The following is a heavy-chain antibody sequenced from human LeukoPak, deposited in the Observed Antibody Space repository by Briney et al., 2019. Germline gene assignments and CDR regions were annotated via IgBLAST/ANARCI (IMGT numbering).Heavy chain of an antibody. D-gene: IGHD3-3*01. CDR1: GFTFSSYG. CDR2: ISYDGSNK. CDR3: AKDRDFWSGYRYYFDY. J-gene: IGHJ4*02. Sequence: GGSLRLSCAASGFTFSSYGMYWVRQAPGKGLVWVAVISYDGSNKYYADSVKGRFTISRDNSKNTLYLQMNSLRAEDTAVYYCAKDRDFWSGYRYYFDYWGQGTLVTVST. V-gene: IGHV3-30*18.